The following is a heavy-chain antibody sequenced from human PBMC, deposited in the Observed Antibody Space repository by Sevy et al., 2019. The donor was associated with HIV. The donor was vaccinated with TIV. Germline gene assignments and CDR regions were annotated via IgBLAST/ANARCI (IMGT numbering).Heavy chain of an antibody. CDR3: ARADGNYYFHY. V-gene: IGHV3-7*01. CDR1: GFTFSKYW. Sequence: GGSLRLSCAASGFTFSKYWMGWVRQAPGKGLEWVANIKQDAGQKYYVDSVKGRFTISRVNAKNSLYLQMNSLRAEDTAVYFCARADGNYYFHYWGQGTLVTVSS. D-gene: IGHD1-7*01. CDR2: IKQDAGQK. J-gene: IGHJ4*02.